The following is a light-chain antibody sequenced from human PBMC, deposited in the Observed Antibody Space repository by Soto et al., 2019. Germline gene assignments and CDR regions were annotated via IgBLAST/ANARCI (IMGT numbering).Light chain of an antibody. Sequence: EIVLMQSPGTLSLSPGERATLSCRASQSVSSSYLAWYQQKPGQAPRLLIYAASSRATGIPDRFSGSGSGTDVTLTISRLEPEDFALYYCQQYDSLPLTFGPGTKVDIK. J-gene: IGKJ3*01. CDR1: QSVSSSY. CDR2: AAS. CDR3: QQYDSLPLT. V-gene: IGKV3-20*01.